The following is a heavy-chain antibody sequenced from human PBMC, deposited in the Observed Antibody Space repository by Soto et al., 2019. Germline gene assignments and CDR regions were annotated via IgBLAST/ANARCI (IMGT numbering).Heavy chain of an antibody. Sequence: QVQLQESGPGLVKPSDTLSLTCAVSGYSISSSNGWGWIRQPPGKGLEWIGYIYYSGTTYYNPSLKSRVTMSVDTSKNQCSLKLTSVTAGDTAVYYCARREIQGPLDYWGQGTLVTVSS. CDR1: GYSISSSNG. V-gene: IGHV4-28*01. CDR2: IYYSGTT. D-gene: IGHD1-26*01. J-gene: IGHJ4*02. CDR3: ARREIQGPLDY.